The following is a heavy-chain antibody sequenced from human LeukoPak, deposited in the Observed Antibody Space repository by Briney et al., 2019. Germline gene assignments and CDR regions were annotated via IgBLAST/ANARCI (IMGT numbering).Heavy chain of an antibody. V-gene: IGHV4-39*01. D-gene: IGHD6-13*01. Sequence: ASETLSLTCTVSGGSISSSSYYWGWIRQPPGKGLEWIGSIYYSGSTYYNPSLKSRVTISVDTSKNQFSLKLSSVTAADTAMYYCARQIAAATLYYFDYWGQGTLVTVSS. CDR2: IYYSGST. J-gene: IGHJ4*02. CDR1: GGSISSSSYY. CDR3: ARQIAAATLYYFDY.